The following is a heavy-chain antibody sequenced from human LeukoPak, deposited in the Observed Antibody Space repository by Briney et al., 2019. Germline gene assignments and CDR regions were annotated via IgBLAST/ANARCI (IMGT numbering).Heavy chain of an antibody. D-gene: IGHD4-17*01. V-gene: IGHV3-30*18. J-gene: IGHJ4*02. CDR3: AKDRDYGDSRGD. Sequence: GGSLRLSCAASGFTFSSYGMHWVRQAPGKGLEWVAVISYDGSNKYYADSVKGRFTISRDNSKNTLYLQMNSLRAEDTAVYYCAKDRDYGDSRGDWGQGTLVTVSS. CDR2: ISYDGSNK. CDR1: GFTFSSYG.